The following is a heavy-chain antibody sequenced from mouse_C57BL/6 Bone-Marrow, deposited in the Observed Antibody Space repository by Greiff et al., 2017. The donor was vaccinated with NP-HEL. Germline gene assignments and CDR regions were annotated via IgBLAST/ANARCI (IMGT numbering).Heavy chain of an antibody. Sequence: EVQRVESGGGLVKPGGSLKLSCAASGFTFSDYGMHWVRQAPEKGLEWVAYISSGSSTIYYADTVKGRFTISRDNAKNTLFLQMTSLRSEDTAMYYCARALLLRPFAYWGQGTLVTVSA. J-gene: IGHJ3*01. CDR2: ISSGSSTI. D-gene: IGHD1-1*01. CDR3: ARALLLRPFAY. V-gene: IGHV5-17*01. CDR1: GFTFSDYG.